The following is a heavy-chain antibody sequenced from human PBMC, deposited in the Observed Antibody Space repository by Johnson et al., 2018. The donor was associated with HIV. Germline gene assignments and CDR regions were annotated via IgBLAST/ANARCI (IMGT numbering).Heavy chain of an antibody. CDR1: GFTFSSYA. J-gene: IGHJ3*02. Sequence: QVQVVESGGGVVQPGRSLRLSCAASGFTFSSYAMHWVRQAPGKGLEWVAVISYDGSNKYYADSVKGRFTISRDNSKNTLYLQMNSLRAEDTALYYCAKGIAVAGGDAFDIWGQGTMVTVSS. CDR2: ISYDGSNK. D-gene: IGHD6-19*01. V-gene: IGHV3-30*04. CDR3: AKGIAVAGGDAFDI.